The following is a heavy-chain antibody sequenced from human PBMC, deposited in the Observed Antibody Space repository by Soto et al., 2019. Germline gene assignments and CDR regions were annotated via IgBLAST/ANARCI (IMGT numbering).Heavy chain of an antibody. D-gene: IGHD1-26*01. Sequence: QVQLVQSGAEVKKPGASVKVSCKASGYTFTGYYMHWVRQAPGQGLEWMGWINPNSGGTNYAQKFQGWVTMTRDTSIRTAYMELSRLRSDDTAVYYCARVNLKYHHTSGSYYFLDYWGQGTLVTVSS. CDR1: GYTFTGYY. CDR3: ARVNLKYHHTSGSYYFLDY. CDR2: INPNSGGT. J-gene: IGHJ4*02. V-gene: IGHV1-2*04.